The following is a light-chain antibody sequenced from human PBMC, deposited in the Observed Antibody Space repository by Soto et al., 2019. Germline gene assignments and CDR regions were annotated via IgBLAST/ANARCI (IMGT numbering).Light chain of an antibody. Sequence: EIPMTQSPSSLFASVGDRVTITGQATQDINIYLNWYQQKPGKAPNLLIYDASNLEIGVPSRFSGSGSGTHFTFTISSLQTEDIGTYYCQQYDILPITFGRGTRLEIK. V-gene: IGKV1-33*01. CDR3: QQYDILPIT. J-gene: IGKJ5*01. CDR1: QDINIY. CDR2: DAS.